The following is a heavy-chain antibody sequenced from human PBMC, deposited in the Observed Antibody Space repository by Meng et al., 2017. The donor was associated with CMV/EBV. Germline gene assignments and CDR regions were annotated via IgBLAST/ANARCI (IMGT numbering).Heavy chain of an antibody. V-gene: IGHV4-39*07. CDR1: GGSISSSSYY. CDR3: ARYPPKKLELQGFDP. D-gene: IGHD1-7*01. CDR2: IYYSGST. Sequence: GSLRLSCTVSGGSISSSSYYWGWIRQPPGKGLEWIGSIYYSGSTYYNPSLKSRVTISVDTSKNQFSLKLSSVTAADTAVYYCARYPPKKLELQGFDPWGQGTLVTVSS. J-gene: IGHJ5*02.